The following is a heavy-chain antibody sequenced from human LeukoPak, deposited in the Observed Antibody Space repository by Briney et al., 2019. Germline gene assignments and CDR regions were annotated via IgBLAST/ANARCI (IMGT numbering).Heavy chain of an antibody. D-gene: IGHD6-19*01. CDR2: ISGSTGYI. CDR3: ARDRSSDWHFDF. V-gene: IGHV3-21*01. CDR1: GFTFSHYN. J-gene: IGHJ4*02. Sequence: GGSLRLSCAASGFTFSHYNMNWVRQAPGKGLEWVSSISGSTGYIHYADSAKGRFTISGDNAKNSLFLQMNSLRAEDTAVYYCARDRSSDWHFDFWGPGTPVTVSS.